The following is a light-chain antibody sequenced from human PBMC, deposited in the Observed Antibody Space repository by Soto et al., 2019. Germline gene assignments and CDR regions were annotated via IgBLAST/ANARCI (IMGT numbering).Light chain of an antibody. CDR1: SSDVGSYNF. V-gene: IGLV2-23*02. J-gene: IGLJ3*02. CDR3: CSYAGNSGV. CDR2: EVS. Sequence: QSALTQPASVSGSPGQSIILSCTGTSSDVGSYNFVSWYQQHPGKAPKLMIYEVSKRPSGVSNRFSGSKSGNTASLTISGLQPEDEADYYCCSYAGNSGVFGGGTKVTVL.